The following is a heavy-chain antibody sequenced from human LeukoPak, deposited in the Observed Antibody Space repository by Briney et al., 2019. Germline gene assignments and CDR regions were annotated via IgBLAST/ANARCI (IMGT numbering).Heavy chain of an antibody. CDR2: ISGSAHKI. V-gene: IGHV3-23*01. CDR3: AGRPTGYSSGYIH. Sequence: GGSLRLSCVASGITFSNYAVSWVRQAPEKGLDWVSVISGSAHKIRYADSVKGRFTISRDNSENIVYLQMDNLRVEDTAVYYCAGRPTGYSSGYIHWGQGTLVTVSS. J-gene: IGHJ4*02. D-gene: IGHD5-18*01. CDR1: GITFSNYA.